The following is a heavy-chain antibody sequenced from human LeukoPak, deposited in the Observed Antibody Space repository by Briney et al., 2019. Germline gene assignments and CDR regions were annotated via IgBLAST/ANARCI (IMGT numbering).Heavy chain of an antibody. CDR3: ARAVTSTEGY. J-gene: IGHJ4*02. Sequence: PGGSLRLSCSASGFVFSSYWMTWVRQAPGKGLEWVASINEGGSGKYYVDSVKGRFTISRDNAQKSLYLEMHSLSAEDTAVYYCARAVTSTEGYWGQGTLVTVSS. V-gene: IGHV3-7*03. CDR1: GFVFSSYW. D-gene: IGHD4-17*01. CDR2: INEGGSGK.